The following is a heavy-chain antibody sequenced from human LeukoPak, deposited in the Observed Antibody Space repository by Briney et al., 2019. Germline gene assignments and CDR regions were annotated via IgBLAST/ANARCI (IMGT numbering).Heavy chain of an antibody. CDR3: AKGRTYYDILTGFDP. D-gene: IGHD3-9*01. CDR2: ISWNSGSI. V-gene: IGHV3-9*01. J-gene: IGHJ5*02. CDR1: GFTFDDYA. Sequence: GRSLRLSCAASGFTFDDYAMHWVRQAPGKGLEWVSGISWNSGSIGYADSEKGRLTISRDNAKNSLYLQMNSLRAEDTALYYCAKGRTYYDILTGFDPWGQGTLVTVSS.